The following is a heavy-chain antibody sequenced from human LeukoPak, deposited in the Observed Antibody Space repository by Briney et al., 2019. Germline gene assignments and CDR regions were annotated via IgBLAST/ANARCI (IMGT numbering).Heavy chain of an antibody. V-gene: IGHV3-7*03. Sequence: GGSLRLSCAAPGFTFSSYWMSWVRQAPGKGLEWVANIKQDGSEKYYVDSVKGRFTISRDNAKNSLYPQMNSLRAEDTAVYFCARGQTTVTNWGQGTLVTVSS. CDR3: ARGQTTVTN. CDR1: GFTFSSYW. D-gene: IGHD4-17*01. J-gene: IGHJ4*02. CDR2: IKQDGSEK.